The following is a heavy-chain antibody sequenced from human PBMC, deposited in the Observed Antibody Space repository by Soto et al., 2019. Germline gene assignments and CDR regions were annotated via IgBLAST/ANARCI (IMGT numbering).Heavy chain of an antibody. Sequence: GESLKISCKGSGYSFTNYWIGWVRQMPGKGLEWMGIIYPSDSDTRYSPSFQGQVTISADKSISTAYLQWSSLKASDTAMYYCARHGIGYCSGGSCYSAGYWGQGTLVTVSS. CDR2: IYPSDSDT. D-gene: IGHD2-15*01. V-gene: IGHV5-51*01. CDR1: GYSFTNYW. J-gene: IGHJ4*02. CDR3: ARHGIGYCSGGSCYSAGY.